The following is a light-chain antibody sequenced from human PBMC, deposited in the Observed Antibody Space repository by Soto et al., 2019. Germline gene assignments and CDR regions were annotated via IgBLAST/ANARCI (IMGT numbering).Light chain of an antibody. Sequence: EIVLTQSPGTLSLSPGERATLSCRASQSVRSNYLAWYQQKPGQAPRLLISAASSRATGIPDRFSGSGSGTDFTLTISRLEPEAFAVYYCQQYGSSRTFGQGTKVEVK. J-gene: IGKJ1*01. CDR2: AAS. CDR1: QSVRSNY. V-gene: IGKV3-20*01. CDR3: QQYGSSRT.